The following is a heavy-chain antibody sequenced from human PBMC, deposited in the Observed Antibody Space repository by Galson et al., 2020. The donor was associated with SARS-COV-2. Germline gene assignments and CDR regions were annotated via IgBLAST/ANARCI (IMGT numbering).Heavy chain of an antibody. CDR1: GFTFSNYG. V-gene: IGHV3-30*03. J-gene: IGHJ4*02. CDR3: ASPYGSGSYDNVGPNDYVDY. D-gene: IGHD3-10*01. CDR2: ISHAGDKK. Sequence: GESLKISCAASGFTFSNYGMHWVRQAPGKGLQWVAVISHAGDKKNYADSVKGRFTISRDNSKNTLYLQMNSLRVEDTAVYYCASPYGSGSYDNVGPNDYVDYWGQGILVTVSS.